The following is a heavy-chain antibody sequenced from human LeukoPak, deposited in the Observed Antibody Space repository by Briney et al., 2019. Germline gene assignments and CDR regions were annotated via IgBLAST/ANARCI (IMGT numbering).Heavy chain of an antibody. CDR3: ARDGGRDGYNSFDY. CDR1: GYTFTGYY. J-gene: IGHJ4*02. Sequence: ASVKVSCKASGYTFTGYYMHWVRQAPGQGLEWMGWINTNTGNPTYAQGFTGRFVFSLDTSVSTAYLQISSLKAEDTAVYYCARDGGRDGYNSFDYWGQGTLVTVSS. CDR2: INTNTGNP. D-gene: IGHD5-24*01. V-gene: IGHV7-4-1*02.